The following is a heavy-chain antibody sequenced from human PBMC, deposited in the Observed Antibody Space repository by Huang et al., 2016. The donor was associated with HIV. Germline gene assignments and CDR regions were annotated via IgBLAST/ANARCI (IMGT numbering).Heavy chain of an antibody. CDR2: LYYKGST. D-gene: IGHD3-10*01. V-gene: IGHV4-39*01. J-gene: IGHJ6*03. CDR3: ARHREVPVAYYSGWGSNLNYMDV. Sequence: QLLLQESGPGLVQPSEALALTCAVSGGPIRSSDYHWGWIRQPPGKGLEWIGRLYYKGSTHYRPSLKSRVAVAVDTSKKLVFLNLTAMTAADTAVKYCARHREVPVAYYSGWGSNLNYMDVWGRGRTVVVSS. CDR1: GGPIRSSDYH.